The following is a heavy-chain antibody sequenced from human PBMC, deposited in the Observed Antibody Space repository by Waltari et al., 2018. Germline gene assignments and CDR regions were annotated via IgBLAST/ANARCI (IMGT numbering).Heavy chain of an antibody. CDR1: GYTFTGYY. V-gene: IGHV1-2*02. D-gene: IGHD3-3*01. J-gene: IGHJ6*02. CDR3: ARSRGRTIFGVVATGGMDV. Sequence: QVQLVQSGAEVKKPGASVKVSCKASGYTFTGYYMHWVRQAPGQGLEWMGCINPNSGGTNYAQKLQGRVTMTRDTSISTAYMELSRLRSDDTAVYYCARSRGRTIFGVVATGGMDVWGQGTTVTVSS. CDR2: INPNSGGT.